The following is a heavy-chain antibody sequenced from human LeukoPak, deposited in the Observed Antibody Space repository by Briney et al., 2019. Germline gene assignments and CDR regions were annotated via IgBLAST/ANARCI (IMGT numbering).Heavy chain of an antibody. V-gene: IGHV4-34*01. CDR2: ISHSGST. J-gene: IGHJ4*02. Sequence: SETLSLTCAVYGGSFSGYNWSWIRQPPGKVLEWIGEISHSGSTNYNPSLKSRVTISVDTSKNQFSLKLSSVTAADTAVYYCAGVVRARYYGSGSYPYFDYWGQGTLVTVSS. CDR3: AGVVRARYYGSGSYPYFDY. D-gene: IGHD3-10*01. CDR1: GGSFSGYN.